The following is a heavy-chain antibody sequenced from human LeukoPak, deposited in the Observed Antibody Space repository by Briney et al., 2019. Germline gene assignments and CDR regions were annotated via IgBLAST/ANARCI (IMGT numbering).Heavy chain of an antibody. Sequence: GGSLRLSCAASGFTFRHYAVHWVRQAPGRGLVWVAVVSFDGAHKYYAESVKGRFTISKDNSNNTLFLQMDSLRLEDTALYYCVRARAGGLDYWGQGTLVTVSS. D-gene: IGHD3-16*01. J-gene: IGHJ4*02. CDR1: GFTFRHYA. CDR2: VSFDGAHK. V-gene: IGHV3-30*04. CDR3: VRARAGGLDY.